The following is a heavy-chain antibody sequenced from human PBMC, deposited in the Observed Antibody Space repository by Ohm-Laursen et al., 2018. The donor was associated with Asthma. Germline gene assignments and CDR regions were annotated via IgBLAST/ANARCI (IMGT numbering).Heavy chain of an antibody. CDR3: ARGTHCGGDCAFDY. CDR1: RFTFSSYA. V-gene: IGHV3-30-3*01. Sequence: SLRLSCAASRFTFSSYAMHWVRRAPGKGLEWVALISYDGSNKYYPDSVRGRFTISRDNSNNTLYLQMNNLRAEDTAVYYCARGTHCGGDCAFDYWGQGTLVTVSS. CDR2: ISYDGSNK. J-gene: IGHJ4*02. D-gene: IGHD2-21*01.